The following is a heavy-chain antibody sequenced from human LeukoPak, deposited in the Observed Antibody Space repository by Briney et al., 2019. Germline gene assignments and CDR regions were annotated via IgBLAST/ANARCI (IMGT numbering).Heavy chain of an antibody. D-gene: IGHD3-9*01. J-gene: IGHJ6*02. CDR2: IYYSGST. CDR3: ARGFDWLSAYYYYGMDV. Sequence: PSETLSLTCTVSGGSISSGGYYWSWIRQHPGKGLEWIGYIYYSGSTYYNPSLKSRVTISVDTSKNQFSLKLSSATAADTAVYYCARGFDWLSAYYYYGMDVWGQGTTVTVSS. V-gene: IGHV4-31*03. CDR1: GGSISSGGYY.